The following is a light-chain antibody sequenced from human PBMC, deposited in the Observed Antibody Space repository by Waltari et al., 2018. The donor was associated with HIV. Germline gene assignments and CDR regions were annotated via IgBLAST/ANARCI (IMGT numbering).Light chain of an antibody. Sequence: LTQPASVSGSPGQSITISCTGTSSDVGGYNYVSWYQQHPGKAPKLMIYDVSNRPSGVSNRFSGSKSGNTASLTISGLQAEDEADYYCSSYTSSSTLVVFGGGTKLTVL. CDR2: DVS. J-gene: IGLJ2*01. V-gene: IGLV2-14*03. CDR1: SSDVGGYNY. CDR3: SSYTSSSTLVV.